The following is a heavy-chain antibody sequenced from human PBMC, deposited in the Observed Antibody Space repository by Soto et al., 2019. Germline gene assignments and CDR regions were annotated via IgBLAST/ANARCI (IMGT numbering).Heavy chain of an antibody. Sequence: QLQLQESGSGLVKPSQTLSLTCAVSGGSISSGGYSWSWIRQPPGKGLEWIGYIYHSGSTYYNPSLTSRVTISVERSKNQFSLKLSSVTAADTAVYYCARAEAAPCPLGFDPWGQGTLVTVSS. D-gene: IGHD2-15*01. CDR2: IYHSGST. V-gene: IGHV4-30-2*01. CDR1: GGSISSGGYS. J-gene: IGHJ5*02. CDR3: ARAEAAPCPLGFDP.